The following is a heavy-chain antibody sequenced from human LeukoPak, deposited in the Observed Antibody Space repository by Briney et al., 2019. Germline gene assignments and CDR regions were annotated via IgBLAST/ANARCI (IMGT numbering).Heavy chain of an antibody. V-gene: IGHV1-18*01. D-gene: IGHD4-23*01. CDR2: ISAYNGNT. CDR1: GYTFTSYG. CDR3: ARVERPVKLHSVFPGGNSGYPLYYMDV. J-gene: IGHJ6*03. Sequence: ASVKVSCKASGYTFTSYGISWVRQAPGQGLEWMGWISAYNGNTNYAQKFQGRVTMTRDMSTSTVYMELSSLRSEDTAVYYCARVERPVKLHSVFPGGNSGYPLYYMDVWGKGTTVTVSS.